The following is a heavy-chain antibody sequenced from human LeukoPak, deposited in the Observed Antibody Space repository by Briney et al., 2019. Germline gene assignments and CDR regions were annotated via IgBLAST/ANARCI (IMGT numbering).Heavy chain of an antibody. D-gene: IGHD3-3*01. CDR1: GGTISSYY. CDR2: IYYSGST. CDR3: ASTRRSDLAFDI. V-gene: IGHV4-59*01. Sequence: SETLSLTCAASGGTISSYYWSWIRQAPGKGLEWIGDIYYSGSTNYNPSLKSRVTISVDTSKNQFSLKLSSVTAADTAVYYCASTRRSDLAFDIWGQGTMVTVSS. J-gene: IGHJ3*02.